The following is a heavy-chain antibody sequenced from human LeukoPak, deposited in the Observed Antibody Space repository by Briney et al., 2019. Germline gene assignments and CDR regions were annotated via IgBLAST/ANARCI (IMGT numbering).Heavy chain of an antibody. Sequence: GSLRLSCAVFGFTVSSNYMGWVRQSPGKGLEWVSIIYSSGDAYYANSLKDRFTISRDSWKNTVYLQMNSLTVEDTAIYYCARVVVLGAPDTDYFDHWGQGTLVTVSS. CDR3: ARVVVLGAPDTDYFDH. CDR1: GFTVSSNY. J-gene: IGHJ4*02. D-gene: IGHD3-16*01. CDR2: IYSSGDA. V-gene: IGHV3-66*01.